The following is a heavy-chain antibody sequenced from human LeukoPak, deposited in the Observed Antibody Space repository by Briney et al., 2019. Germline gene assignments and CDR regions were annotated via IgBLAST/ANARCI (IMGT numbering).Heavy chain of an antibody. J-gene: IGHJ3*02. Sequence: PGGSLRLSCAASGFTFSSYTMNWVRQAPGKGLEWVSAISGNGGSTYYADSVKGRFTISRDNSKNTLYLQMNSLRAEDTAVYYCAKFGVVTIGAFDIWGQGTMVTVSS. CDR1: GFTFSSYT. CDR3: AKFGVVTIGAFDI. D-gene: IGHD3-3*01. CDR2: ISGNGGST. V-gene: IGHV3-23*01.